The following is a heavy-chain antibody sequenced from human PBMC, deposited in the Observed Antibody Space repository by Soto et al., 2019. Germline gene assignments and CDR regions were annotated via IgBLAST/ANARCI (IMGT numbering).Heavy chain of an antibody. Sequence: GASGKVSCKASGNTFTSYYMHWGRQAPGQGLEWMGIINPSGGSTSYAQKFQGRVTMTRDTSTSTVYMELSSLRSEDTAVYYCARVGDYGHYFFDDWGPGPLVTVSS. D-gene: IGHD4-17*01. CDR1: GNTFTSYY. CDR3: ARVGDYGHYFFDD. J-gene: IGHJ4*02. CDR2: INPSGGST. V-gene: IGHV1-46*03.